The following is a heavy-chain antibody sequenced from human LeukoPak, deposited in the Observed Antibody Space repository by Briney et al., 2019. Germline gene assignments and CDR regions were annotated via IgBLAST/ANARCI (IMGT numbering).Heavy chain of an antibody. CDR3: ARAFQSLGGLWFPDY. V-gene: IGHV7-4-1*02. CDR1: GYTFTNYA. D-gene: IGHD3-16*02. CDR2: IHPSTGNP. Sequence: ASVKVSCKASGYTFTNYARNWVRQAPGQGLEWMGWIHPSTGNPTYAQGFTGRFVFSLDTSVSTTYLQISSLKAEDTAVYYCARAFQSLGGLWFPDYWGPGNLVPVSS. J-gene: IGHJ4*02.